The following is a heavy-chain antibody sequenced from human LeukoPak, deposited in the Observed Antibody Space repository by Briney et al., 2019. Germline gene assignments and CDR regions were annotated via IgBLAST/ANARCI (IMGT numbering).Heavy chain of an antibody. Sequence: QPGGSLRLSCGASGFTFCSYAMAWGRQAPGEGLEWVSATPGTGSSTYYADSVKGRFTISRDNSNSTLYLQMNSLRAEDTAIYCCTKEYDYSGYLGQGRGYLDYWGQGPLVTVSS. CDR3: TKEYDYSGYLGQGRGYLDY. V-gene: IGHV3-23*01. CDR2: TPGTGSST. CDR1: GFTFCSYA. D-gene: IGHD3-22*01. J-gene: IGHJ4*02.